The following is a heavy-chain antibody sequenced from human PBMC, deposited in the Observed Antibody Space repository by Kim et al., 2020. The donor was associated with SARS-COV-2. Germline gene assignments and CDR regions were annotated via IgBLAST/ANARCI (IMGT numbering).Heavy chain of an antibody. CDR1: GFTFSRHS. D-gene: IGHD3-22*01. J-gene: IGHJ3*02. Sequence: GGSLRLSCAASGFTFSRHSMNWVRQAPGKGPEWVSAISSDSRSMYYADSVKGRFSISRDNAKNSLYLQMNSLRDEDTAVYYCARSDSSNPRGADAFDIWGQGTMVTVSS. CDR3: ARSDSSNPRGADAFDI. V-gene: IGHV3-21*01. CDR2: ISSDSRSM.